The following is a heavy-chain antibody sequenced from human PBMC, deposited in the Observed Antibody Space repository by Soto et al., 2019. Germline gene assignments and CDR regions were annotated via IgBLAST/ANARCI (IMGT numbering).Heavy chain of an antibody. J-gene: IGHJ5*02. D-gene: IGHD3-10*01. V-gene: IGHV3-21*01. CDR1: GFTFSSYN. CDR2: ISAVSTYM. Sequence: DVQLVESGGGLVKPGGSLRLSCAASGFTFSSYNMNWVRQAPGKGLEWVSSISAVSTYMYYADSVKGRFTISRDNDKKSMYLQIDRLGAEDSAVYYCGRDRSRREGLSPNGFDPWGQGTLVTVSA. CDR3: GRDRSRREGLSPNGFDP.